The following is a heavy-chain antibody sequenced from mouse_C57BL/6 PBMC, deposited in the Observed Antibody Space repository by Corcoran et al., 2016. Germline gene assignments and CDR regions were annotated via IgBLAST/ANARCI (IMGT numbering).Heavy chain of an antibody. CDR1: GYSITSGYY. J-gene: IGHJ2*01. CDR2: ISYDGSN. Sequence: DVQLQESGPGLVKPSQSLSLTCSVTGYSITSGYYWNWIRQFPGNKLEWMGYISYDGSNNYNPSLKNRISITRDTSKNQFFLKLNSVTTEDTATYYCARGGNYVLYFDYWGQGTTLTVSS. D-gene: IGHD2-1*01. CDR3: ARGGNYVLYFDY. V-gene: IGHV3-6*01.